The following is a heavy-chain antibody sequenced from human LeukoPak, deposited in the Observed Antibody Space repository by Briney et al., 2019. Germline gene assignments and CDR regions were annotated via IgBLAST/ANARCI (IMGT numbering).Heavy chain of an antibody. Sequence: SETLSLTCTVSGGSISSYYWSWIRQPPGKGLEWIGYIYTSGSTNYNPSLKSRVTISVDTSKNQFSLKLSSVTAADTAVYYCARRGTVTTKNRATYYYYYYMDVWGKGTTVTVSS. J-gene: IGHJ6*03. V-gene: IGHV4-4*09. D-gene: IGHD4-11*01. CDR2: IYTSGST. CDR3: ARRGTVTTKNRATYYYYYYMDV. CDR1: GGSISSYY.